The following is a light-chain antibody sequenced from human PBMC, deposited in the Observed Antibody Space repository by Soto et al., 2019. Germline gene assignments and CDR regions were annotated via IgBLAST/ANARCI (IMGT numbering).Light chain of an antibody. CDR3: AAWGGSLSVL. CDR1: SSNIGSNT. CDR2: SNN. Sequence: QSVLTQPPSASGAPGQRVTIACSGSSSNIGSNTVNCYQQLSGTAPQLLFYSNNQRPSGVPDRSSGSKSGTSASLAISRLQSEDEADYYCAAWGGSLSVLFGGGTKLTVL. J-gene: IGLJ2*01. V-gene: IGLV1-44*01.